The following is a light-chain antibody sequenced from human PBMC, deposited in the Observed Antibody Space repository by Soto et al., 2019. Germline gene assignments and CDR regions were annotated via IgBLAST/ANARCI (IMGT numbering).Light chain of an antibody. J-gene: IGKJ1*01. Sequence: DIQMTQSPSTLSASVGHRVTITCRASQSISSWLAWYQQKPGKAPKLLIYKASSLESGVPSRFSGSGSGTEFTLTISSLQPHDFATYYCQQYNSYSWTFGQGTKVEIK. CDR1: QSISSW. CDR3: QQYNSYSWT. V-gene: IGKV1-5*03. CDR2: KAS.